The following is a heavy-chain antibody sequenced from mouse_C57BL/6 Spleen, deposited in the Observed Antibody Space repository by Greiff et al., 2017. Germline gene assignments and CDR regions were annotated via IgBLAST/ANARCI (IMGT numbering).Heavy chain of an antibody. CDR2: IDPEDGET. V-gene: IGHV14-2*01. D-gene: IGHD1-1*01. CDR3: ASMVYYGSSPYYFDY. J-gene: IGHJ2*01. CDR1: GFNIKDYY. Sequence: EVQLQQSGAELVKPGASVKLSCTASGFNIKDYYMHWVKQRTEQGLEWIGRIDPEDGETKYAPKFQGKATITADTSSNTAYLQLSSLSSEDTAVYYGASMVYYGSSPYYFDYWGQGTTLTVSS.